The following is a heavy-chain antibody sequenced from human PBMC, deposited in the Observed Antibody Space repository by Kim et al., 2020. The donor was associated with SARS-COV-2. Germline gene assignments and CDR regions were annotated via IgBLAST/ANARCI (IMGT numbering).Heavy chain of an antibody. CDR2: IYYSGST. D-gene: IGHD5-12*01. Sequence: SETLSLTCTVSGGSISSYYWSWIRQPPGKGLEWIGYIYYSGSTNYNPSLKSRVTISVDTSKNQFSLKLSSVTAADTAVYYCARGATIPVFFDYWGQGTLVTVSS. V-gene: IGHV4-59*13. CDR3: ARGATIPVFFDY. J-gene: IGHJ4*02. CDR1: GGSISSYY.